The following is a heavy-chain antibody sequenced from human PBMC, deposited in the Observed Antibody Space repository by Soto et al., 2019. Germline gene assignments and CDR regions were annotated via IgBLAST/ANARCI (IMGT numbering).Heavy chain of an antibody. Sequence: QITLNESGPTVVRPTETLTLTCRFSGFSLTHSGAGVGWISQSPGKAPEWLALIYWDDDKRYSASLKSRLTITKDTSKNKVVLTVSELDTKDTATYYCAHRVLRTVFGLVTTTAIFFDFCGQGTPVAVSS. CDR3: AHRVLRTVFGLVTTTAIFFDF. D-gene: IGHD3-3*01. J-gene: IGHJ4*02. V-gene: IGHV2-5*02. CDR2: IYWDDDK. CDR1: GFSLTHSGAG.